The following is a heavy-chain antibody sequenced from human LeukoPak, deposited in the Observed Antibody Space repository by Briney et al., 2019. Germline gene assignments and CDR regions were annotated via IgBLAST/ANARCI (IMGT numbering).Heavy chain of an antibody. V-gene: IGHV4-61*02. D-gene: IGHD1-26*01. CDR3: ARTSFAPQGGSYYVFDY. J-gene: IGHJ4*02. CDR1: GGSISSGSYY. CDR2: IYTSGST. Sequence: PSETLSLTCTVSGGSISSGSYYWSWIRQPAGKGLEWIGLIYTSGSTNYNPSLKSRVTISVDTSKNQFSLKLSSVTAADTAVYYCARTSFAPQGGSYYVFDYWGQGTLVTVSS.